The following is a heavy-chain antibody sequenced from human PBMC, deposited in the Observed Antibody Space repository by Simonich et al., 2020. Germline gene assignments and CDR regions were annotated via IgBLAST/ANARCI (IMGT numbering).Heavy chain of an antibody. CDR3: AKDLGERITMIVVVIDAFDI. CDR1: GFTFSSYA. D-gene: IGHD3-22*01. V-gene: IGHV3-23*01. CDR2: ISGSGGST. Sequence: GGGLVQPGGSLRLSCAASGFTFSSYAMSWVRQAPGKGLEGVSAISGSGGSTYYADSVKGRFTISRDNSKNTRYLQMNSLRAEDPAVYYCAKDLGERITMIVVVIDAFDIWGQGTMVTVSS. J-gene: IGHJ3*02.